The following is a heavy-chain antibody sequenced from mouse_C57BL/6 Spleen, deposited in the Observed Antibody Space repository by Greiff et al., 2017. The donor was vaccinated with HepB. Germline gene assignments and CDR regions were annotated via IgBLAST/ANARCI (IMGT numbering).Heavy chain of an antibody. J-gene: IGHJ1*03. CDR3: ARHRLLRSPLGDFDV. Sequence: DVMLVESGGGLVQPGGSLKLSCAASGFTFSDYYMYWVRQTPEKRLEWVAYISNGGGSTYYPDTVKGRFTISRDNAKNTMYLQMSRLKSEDTAMYYCARHRLLRSPLGDFDVWGTGTTVTVSS. CDR2: ISNGGGST. D-gene: IGHD1-1*01. V-gene: IGHV5-12*01. CDR1: GFTFSDYY.